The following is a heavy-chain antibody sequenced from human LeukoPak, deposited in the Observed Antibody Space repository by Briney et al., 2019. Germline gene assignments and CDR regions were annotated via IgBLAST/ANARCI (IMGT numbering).Heavy chain of an antibody. J-gene: IGHJ1*01. CDR3: AKDRSSSWYSEYFQH. V-gene: IGHV3-30-3*01. D-gene: IGHD6-13*01. CDR1: GFTFSSYA. Sequence: GGSLRLSCAASGFTFSSYAMHWVRQAPGKGLEWVAVISYDGSNKYYADSVKGRFTISRDNSKNTLYLQMNSLRAEDTAVYYCAKDRSSSWYSEYFQHWGQGTLVTVSS. CDR2: ISYDGSNK.